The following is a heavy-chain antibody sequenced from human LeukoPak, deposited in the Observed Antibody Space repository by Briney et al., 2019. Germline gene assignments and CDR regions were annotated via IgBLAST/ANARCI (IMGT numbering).Heavy chain of an antibody. Sequence: GGSLRLSCAASGFTVSSNYMSWVRQAPGKGLEWVSVIYSGGSTYYADSVKGRFTISRDNSKNSLYLQMNSLRAEDTAVYYCARGLKYSTGWYYFDYWGQGTLVTVSS. D-gene: IGHD6-19*01. CDR2: IYSGGST. V-gene: IGHV3-53*01. J-gene: IGHJ4*02. CDR3: ARGLKYSTGWYYFDY. CDR1: GFTVSSNY.